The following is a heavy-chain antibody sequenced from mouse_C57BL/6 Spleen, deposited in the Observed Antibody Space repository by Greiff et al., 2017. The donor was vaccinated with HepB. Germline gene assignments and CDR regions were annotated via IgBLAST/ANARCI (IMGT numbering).Heavy chain of an antibody. CDR1: GYTFTSYT. Sequence: VKLMESGAELARPGASVKMSCKASGYTFTSYTMHWVKQRPGQGLEWIGYINPSSGYTKYNQKFKDKATLTADKSSSTAYMQLSSLTSEDSAVYYCAREDYEEYYFDYWGQGTTLTVSS. V-gene: IGHV1-4*01. CDR2: INPSSGYT. D-gene: IGHD2-4*01. CDR3: AREDYEEYYFDY. J-gene: IGHJ2*01.